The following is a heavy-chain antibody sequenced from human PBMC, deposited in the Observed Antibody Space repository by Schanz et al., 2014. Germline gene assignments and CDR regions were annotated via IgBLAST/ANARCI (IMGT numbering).Heavy chain of an antibody. CDR1: GFTFSRYW. V-gene: IGHV3-7*01. CDR3: ARVLGGDEGLDQ. Sequence: EVQLVESGGGLVQPGGSLRLCCVASGFTFSRYWMTWVRQAPGKGVEWVANIKQDVSGKNYVDSVKGRFTISRDNPKTSLCLQMNSLRAEHPALYYCARVLGGDEGLDQWGQGTLVTVSS. D-gene: IGHD4-17*01. J-gene: IGHJ4*02. CDR2: IKQDVSGK.